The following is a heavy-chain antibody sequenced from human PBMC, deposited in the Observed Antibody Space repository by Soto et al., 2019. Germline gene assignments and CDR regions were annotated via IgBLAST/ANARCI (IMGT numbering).Heavy chain of an antibody. CDR3: ARGKGMEENYYYYGMDV. CDR2: INGGNGHT. CDR1: GYTFSTYA. Sequence: ASVKVSCKASGYTFSTYALHWVRQAPGQGLEWMGWINGGNGHTRYSQKFKDRATISRDTPASTAYMELSGLRSEDTAVYYCARGKGMEENYYYYGMDVWGQGTTVTVSS. D-gene: IGHD1-1*01. J-gene: IGHJ6*02. V-gene: IGHV1-3*01.